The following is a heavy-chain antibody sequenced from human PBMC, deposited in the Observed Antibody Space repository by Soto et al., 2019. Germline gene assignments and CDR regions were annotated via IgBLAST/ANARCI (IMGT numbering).Heavy chain of an antibody. CDR3: ARDSSSSSAADY. V-gene: IGHV4-31*03. D-gene: IGHD6-6*01. J-gene: IGHJ4*02. CDR1: GESISSGGYY. CDR2: IYDSESA. Sequence: QVQLQESGPGLVKPSQTLSLTCNVSGESISSGGYYWSWIRHHPGKGLEWIGYIYDSESAYYNPSLKSRVTISMDTAKIHFAMRLSSVTGADTAVYYCARDSSSSSAADYWGQGTLVTVSS.